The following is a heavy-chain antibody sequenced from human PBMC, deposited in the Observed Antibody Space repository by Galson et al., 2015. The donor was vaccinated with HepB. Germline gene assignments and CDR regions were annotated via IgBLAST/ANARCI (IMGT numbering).Heavy chain of an antibody. D-gene: IGHD6-19*01. CDR3: AREYSSGWPFDY. CDR1: GFTFSSYA. J-gene: IGHJ4*02. V-gene: IGHV3-30-3*01. Sequence: SLRLSCAASGFTFSSYAMHWVRQAPGKGLEWVAVISYDGSNKYYADSVKGRFIISRDNSKNTLYLQMNSQRAEDTAVYYCAREYSSGWPFDYWGQGTLVTVSS. CDR2: ISYDGSNK.